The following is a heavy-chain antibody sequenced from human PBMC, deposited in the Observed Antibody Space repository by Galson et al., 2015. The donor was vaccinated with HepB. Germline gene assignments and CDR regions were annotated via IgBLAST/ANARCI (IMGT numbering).Heavy chain of an antibody. CDR1: GFTFSIYA. J-gene: IGHJ4*02. D-gene: IGHD6-13*01. CDR3: SKMGRPGIAAAGPPY. CDR2: ISASDGST. V-gene: IGHV3-23*01. Sequence: SLRLSCAASGFTFSIYAMSWVRQAPGKGLEWVSSISASDGSTYYADSVKCRFTISRDNSKNTLFVQMNSLRAEDTAVYYCSKMGRPGIAAAGPPYWGQGTLVTVSS.